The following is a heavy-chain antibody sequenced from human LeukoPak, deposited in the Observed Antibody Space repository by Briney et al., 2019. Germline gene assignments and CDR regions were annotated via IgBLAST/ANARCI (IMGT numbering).Heavy chain of an antibody. D-gene: IGHD3-22*01. CDR3: ARDYYDSSGYPLFDY. V-gene: IGHV4-39*07. CDR1: GGSISSSSYY. J-gene: IGHJ4*02. Sequence: SETLSLTCTVSGGSISSSSYYWGWIRQPPGKGLEWIGSIYYSGSTYYNPSLKSRVTISVDTSKNQFSLKLSSVTAADTAVYYCARDYYDSSGYPLFDYGGQETLVTVPS. CDR2: IYYSGST.